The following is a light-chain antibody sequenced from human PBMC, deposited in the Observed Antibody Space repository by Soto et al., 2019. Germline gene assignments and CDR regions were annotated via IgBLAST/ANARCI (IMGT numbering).Light chain of an antibody. CDR3: QQYNNWPPRT. CDR2: GAS. CDR1: QSVRSN. V-gene: IGKV3-15*01. Sequence: EIVMTQSPATLSVSPGDRATFSCRANQSVRSNLAWYQQRPGQAPRLLIYGASTRAAGVPARFSGSGSGTEFTLTISSLQSEDFAVYYCQQYNNWPPRTFGQGTKVDIK. J-gene: IGKJ1*01.